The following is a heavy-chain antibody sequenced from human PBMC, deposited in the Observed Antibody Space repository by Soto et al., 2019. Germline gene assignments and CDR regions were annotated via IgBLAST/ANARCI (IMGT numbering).Heavy chain of an antibody. D-gene: IGHD3-22*01. V-gene: IGHV3-23*01. CDR3: ARCPDSSGYQNWFDP. Sequence: PGGSLRLSCAASGFTFSSYAMSWVRQAPGKGLEWVSAISGSGGSTYYADSVKGRFTISRDNSKNTLYLQMNSLRAEDTAVYYCARCPDSSGYQNWFDPWGQGTLVTVSS. J-gene: IGHJ5*02. CDR1: GFTFSSYA. CDR2: ISGSGGST.